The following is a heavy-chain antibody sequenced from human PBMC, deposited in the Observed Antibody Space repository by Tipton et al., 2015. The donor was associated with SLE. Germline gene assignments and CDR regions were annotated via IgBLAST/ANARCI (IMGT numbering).Heavy chain of an antibody. CDR3: AARTGDVLYYYYMDV. V-gene: IGHV4-61*02. CDR1: GGSINNGSYS. D-gene: IGHD7-27*01. Sequence: TLSLTCTVSGGSINNGSYSWGWIRRSAGKGLEWIGRIYTSGSTNYNPSLKSRVTISVDTSKNQFSLKLSSVTAADTAVYYCAARTGDVLYYYYMDVWGKGTTVTVSS. J-gene: IGHJ6*03. CDR2: IYTSGST.